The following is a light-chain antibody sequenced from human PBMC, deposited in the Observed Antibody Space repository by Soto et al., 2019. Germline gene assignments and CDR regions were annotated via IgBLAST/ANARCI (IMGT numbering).Light chain of an antibody. V-gene: IGLV2-14*01. CDR2: DVS. CDR3: SSYTSLSTLLYV. Sequence: QSALTQPASVSGSPGQSITISCTGTSSDVGGYNYVSWYQQHPGKAPKLMIYDVSNRPSGVSNRFSGSKSGNTAALTISGLQAEDEADYFCSSYTSLSTLLYVFGTGTKLTVL. J-gene: IGLJ1*01. CDR1: SSDVGGYNY.